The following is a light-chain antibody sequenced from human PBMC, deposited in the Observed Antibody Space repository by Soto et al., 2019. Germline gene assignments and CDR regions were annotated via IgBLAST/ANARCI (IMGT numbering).Light chain of an antibody. CDR2: GAS. CDR3: QQYGSAPRT. V-gene: IGKV3-20*01. CDR1: QSVTSSY. Sequence: EIVLTQSPGTLSLSPGERVTLYCRASQSVTSSYIAWYQQKPGQAPRLLIYGASGRATGIPDRFSGSGSGTDFTLTISSLEPEDFAVYYCQQYGSAPRTFGQGTKVDIK. J-gene: IGKJ1*01.